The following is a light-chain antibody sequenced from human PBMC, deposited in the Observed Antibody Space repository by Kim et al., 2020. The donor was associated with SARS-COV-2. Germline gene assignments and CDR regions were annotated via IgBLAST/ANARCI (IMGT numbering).Light chain of an antibody. CDR2: DAS. CDR3: QQRGNWPFT. Sequence: LAPGDRAPLSCRASQSVGRYLAWYQQKPGQAPRLLIYDASNRASGVPARFSGSGSETDFTLTISSLEPEDFGVYYCQQRGNWPFTFGPGTKVDIK. CDR1: QSVGRY. V-gene: IGKV3-11*01. J-gene: IGKJ3*01.